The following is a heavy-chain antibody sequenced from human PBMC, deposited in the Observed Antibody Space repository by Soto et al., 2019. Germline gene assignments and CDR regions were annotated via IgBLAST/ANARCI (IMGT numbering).Heavy chain of an antibody. Sequence: SETLSLTCAVYGGSFSGYYWSWIRQPPGKGLEWIGEINHSGSTNYNPSLKSRVTISVDTSKNQFSLKLSSVTAADTAVYYCAGTGPYVADPWGQGTLVTVSS. CDR1: GGSFSGYY. CDR3: AGTGPYVADP. J-gene: IGHJ5*02. CDR2: INHSGST. D-gene: IGHD3-16*01. V-gene: IGHV4-34*01.